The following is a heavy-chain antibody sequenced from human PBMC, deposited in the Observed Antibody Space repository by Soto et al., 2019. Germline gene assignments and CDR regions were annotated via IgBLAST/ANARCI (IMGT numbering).Heavy chain of an antibody. J-gene: IGHJ6*02. CDR3: AKVEGDYGDYSRPFYYGMDV. D-gene: IGHD4-17*01. V-gene: IGHV3-23*01. Sequence: GGSLRLSCAASGITFSNYAMSWVRQAPGKGLEWVSGISGSGGTTYYIDSVKGRFTISRDNSKNTMYLQMNSLRAEDTAVYYCAKVEGDYGDYSRPFYYGMDVWGQGTTVTVSS. CDR1: GITFSNYA. CDR2: ISGSGGTT.